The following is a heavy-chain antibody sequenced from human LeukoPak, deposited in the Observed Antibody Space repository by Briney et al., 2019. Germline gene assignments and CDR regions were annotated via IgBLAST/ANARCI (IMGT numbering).Heavy chain of an antibody. D-gene: IGHD2-21*02. V-gene: IGHV3-33*01. Sequence: PGRSLTLSCAASGFTFSSYGMHWVGQAPGKGLEWVAVIWYDGSNKYYADSVKGRFTISRDNSKNTLYLQMNSLRAEDTAVYYCARDHAYCGGDCYSRFDYWGQGSLGTVSS. J-gene: IGHJ4*02. CDR3: ARDHAYCGGDCYSRFDY. CDR2: IWYDGSNK. CDR1: GFTFSSYG.